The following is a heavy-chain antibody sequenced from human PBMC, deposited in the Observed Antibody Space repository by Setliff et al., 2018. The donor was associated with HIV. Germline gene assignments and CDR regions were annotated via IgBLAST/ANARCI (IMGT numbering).Heavy chain of an antibody. Sequence: GASVKVSCKVSGYTLTELSMHWVRQAPGKGLEWMGGFDPEDGETIYAQKFQGRVTMTEDTSTDTAYMELSSLRSEDTAVYYCATGRGYCSGGSCYSFRISSSWFDPWGQGTLVTVSS. J-gene: IGHJ5*02. CDR3: ATGRGYCSGGSCYSFRISSSWFDP. D-gene: IGHD2-15*01. CDR2: FDPEDGET. CDR1: GYTLTELS. V-gene: IGHV1-24*01.